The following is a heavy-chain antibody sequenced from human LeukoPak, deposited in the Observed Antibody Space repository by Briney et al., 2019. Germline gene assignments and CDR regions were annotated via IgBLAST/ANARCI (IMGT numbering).Heavy chain of an antibody. Sequence: PSETLSLTCVVYGGSFSGYHWSWVRQAPGKGLEWVSAISGSGGSTYYADSVKGRFTISRDNSKNTLYLQMNSLRAEDTAVYYCAKVEVAGIYYFQHWGQGTLVTVSS. J-gene: IGHJ1*01. V-gene: IGHV3-23*01. CDR3: AKVEVAGIYYFQH. D-gene: IGHD6-19*01. CDR1: GGSFSGYH. CDR2: ISGSGGST.